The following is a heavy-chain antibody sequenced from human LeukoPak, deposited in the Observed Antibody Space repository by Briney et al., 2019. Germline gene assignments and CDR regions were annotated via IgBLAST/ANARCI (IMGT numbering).Heavy chain of an antibody. CDR2: IKSKTDGGTT. Sequence: GGSLRLSCAASGFTFSNAWMSWVGRAPGKGLEWAGRIKSKTDGGTTDYAAPVKGRFTISRDDSKNTLYLQVNSLKTEDTAVYYCTTFNYWGQGTLVTVSS. V-gene: IGHV3-15*01. CDR3: TTFNY. J-gene: IGHJ4*02. CDR1: GFTFSNAW.